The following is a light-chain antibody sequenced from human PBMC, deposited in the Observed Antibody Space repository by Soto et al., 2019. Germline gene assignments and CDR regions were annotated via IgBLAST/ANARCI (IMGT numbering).Light chain of an antibody. CDR2: DVD. V-gene: IGLV2-14*03. J-gene: IGLJ3*02. CDR3: CAYTARTTLSWV. CDR1: SSHIGGYNH. Sequence: QSALTQPTSVSGSPGQSITISCTGVSSHIGGYNHVSWYQQHPGNVPRLIIYDVDNRPLGISNRFSGSQSGNTASLSISGLQAEDEADYYCCAYTARTTLSWVFGGGTKLTVL.